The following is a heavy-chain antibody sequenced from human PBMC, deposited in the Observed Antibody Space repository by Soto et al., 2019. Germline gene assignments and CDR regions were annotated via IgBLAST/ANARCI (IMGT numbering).Heavy chain of an antibody. CDR1: GGTFSSYA. D-gene: IGHD2-2*01. CDR2: VIPISDTT. Sequence: QLQLVQSGAEVKKPGSSVKVSCKASGGTFSSYAISWVRQAPGQGLEWMGGVIPISDTTNYAQKFQGRVTITAAESTSTAYMELSSLRSEDTAVYYCARSQGSSTSLEIYYYYYYGMDVWGQGTTVTVSS. V-gene: IGHV1-69*01. CDR3: ARSQGSSTSLEIYYYYYYGMDV. J-gene: IGHJ6*02.